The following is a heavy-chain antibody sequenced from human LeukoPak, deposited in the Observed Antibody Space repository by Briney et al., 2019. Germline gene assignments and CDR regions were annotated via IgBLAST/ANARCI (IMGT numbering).Heavy chain of an antibody. Sequence: GSLRLSCAASGFTFSSYWGWIRQPPGKGLEWIGTIYYSGSTYHNPSLKSRVTISVDTSKKQFSLKLSSVTAADTAVYYCARRNGAGTFDYWGQGTLVTVSS. CDR2: IYYSGST. CDR3: ARRNGAGTFDY. D-gene: IGHD1-1*01. CDR1: GFTFSSY. V-gene: IGHV4-39*01. J-gene: IGHJ4*02.